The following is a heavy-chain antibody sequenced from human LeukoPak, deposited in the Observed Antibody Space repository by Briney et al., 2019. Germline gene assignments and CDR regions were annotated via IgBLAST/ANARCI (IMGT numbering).Heavy chain of an antibody. CDR1: GFTFSSYW. Sequence: GGSLRLSCAASGFTFSSYWMHWVRQAPGKGLVWVSRINSDGSSTSYADSVKGRFTISRDNAKNTLYLQMNSLRAEDTAVYYCARAGGLRIQNYYYYMDVWGKGTTVTVSS. V-gene: IGHV3-74*01. CDR2: INSDGSST. D-gene: IGHD3-16*01. CDR3: ARAGGLRIQNYYYYMDV. J-gene: IGHJ6*03.